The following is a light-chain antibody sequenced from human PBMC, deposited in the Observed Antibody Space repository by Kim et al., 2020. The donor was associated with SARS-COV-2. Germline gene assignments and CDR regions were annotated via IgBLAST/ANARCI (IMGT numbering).Light chain of an antibody. CDR3: AAWDDSLNGLV. V-gene: IGLV1-44*01. Sequence: QSVLTKTPSASGTAGQRVTISGSGRSANTGSNTVSWYQQLPGTAPKLLIYSNNQRPSGVPDRFSGSKSGTSAPLAISGLQSEDEADYYCAAWDDSLNGLVFGGGTKLTVL. CDR2: SNN. CDR1: SANTGSNT. J-gene: IGLJ2*01.